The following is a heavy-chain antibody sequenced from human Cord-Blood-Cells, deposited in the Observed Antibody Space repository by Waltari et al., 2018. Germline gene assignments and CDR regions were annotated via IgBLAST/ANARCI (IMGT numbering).Heavy chain of an antibody. CDR3: ARDMAGTLYAFVI. V-gene: IGHV4-59*01. J-gene: IGHJ3*02. D-gene: IGHD6-19*01. Sequence: QVQLQESGPGLVKPSETLSLTCTVSGGSISSYYWSWIRQPPGKGLEWIGYIYYSGSTNYNPSLKSRVTISVDTSKNQFSLKLSSVTAADTAVYYCARDMAGTLYAFVIWGQGTMVTVSS. CDR1: GGSISSYY. CDR2: IYYSGST.